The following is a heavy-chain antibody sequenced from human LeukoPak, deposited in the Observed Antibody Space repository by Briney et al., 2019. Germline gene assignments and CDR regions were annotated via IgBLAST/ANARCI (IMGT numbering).Heavy chain of an antibody. V-gene: IGHV1-46*03. D-gene: IGHD3-22*01. Sequence: ASVKVSCKASVYTFTSYYMHWVRQAPGQGLEWMGIINPSGGSTSYAQKFQGRVTMTRDTSTSTVYMELSSLRSEDTAVYYCASYYYDSSGVVGSDYWGQGTLVTVSS. CDR2: INPSGGST. CDR3: ASYYYDSSGVVGSDY. J-gene: IGHJ4*02. CDR1: VYTFTSYY.